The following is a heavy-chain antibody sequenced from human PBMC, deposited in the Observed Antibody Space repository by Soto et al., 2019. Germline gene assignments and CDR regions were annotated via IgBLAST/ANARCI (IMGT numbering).Heavy chain of an antibody. J-gene: IGHJ4*02. Sequence: EVQLVESGGGLVKPGGSLRLSCAASGFTFSSYSMNWVRQAPGKGLEWVSSISSSSSYIYYADSVKGRFTISRDNAKNSLCLQMNSLTAEATAVYYCARDWGGGDTKFDYWGQGTLVTVSS. CDR3: ARDWGGGDTKFDY. V-gene: IGHV3-21*01. CDR2: ISSSSSYI. D-gene: IGHD3-16*01. CDR1: GFTFSSYS.